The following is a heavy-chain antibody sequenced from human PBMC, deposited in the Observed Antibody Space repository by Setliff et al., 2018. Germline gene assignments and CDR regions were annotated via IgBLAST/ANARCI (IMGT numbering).Heavy chain of an antibody. CDR1: GASISSGSYY. D-gene: IGHD2-2*01. J-gene: IGHJ4*02. V-gene: IGHV4-61*09. CDR2: IYSSGTT. CDR3: ARGPWTPAVTESFDN. Sequence: SETLSLTCTVSGASISSGSYYWSWIRQPPGKGLEWIGHIYSSGTTNYSPSLDGRVTVSLDTTKNPFSLRLSSVTAADTAVYYCARGPWTPAVTESFDNWGQGTLVTVSS.